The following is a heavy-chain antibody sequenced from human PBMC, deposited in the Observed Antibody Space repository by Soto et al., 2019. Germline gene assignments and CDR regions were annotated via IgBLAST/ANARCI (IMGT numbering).Heavy chain of an antibody. CDR3: ARGPSVRGVKVYAFDI. Sequence: ASVKVSWKASGYTFTSYDINWVRQATGQGLEWMGWMNPNSGNTGYAQKFQGRVTMTRNTSISTAYMELSSLRSEDTAAYYCARGPSVRGVKVYAFDIWGQGTMVTVSS. D-gene: IGHD3-10*01. J-gene: IGHJ3*02. V-gene: IGHV1-8*01. CDR2: MNPNSGNT. CDR1: GYTFTSYD.